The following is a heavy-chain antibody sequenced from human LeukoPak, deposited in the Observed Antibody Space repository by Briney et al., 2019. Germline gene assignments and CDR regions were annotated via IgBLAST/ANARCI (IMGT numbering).Heavy chain of an antibody. J-gene: IGHJ5*02. D-gene: IGHD6-19*01. CDR3: GRQVAPGQWLVNL. Sequence: GGSLRLSCVASGFTFSNYAIHWVRRPPGKGLEWVAVMSTDGSLQYYANSVKGRFTISRDNYKSTLFLQMNSLSAAATAVYYCGRQVAPGQWLVNLWGQGTLVTVSS. CDR2: MSTDGSLQ. CDR1: GFTFSNYA. V-gene: IGHV3-30*01.